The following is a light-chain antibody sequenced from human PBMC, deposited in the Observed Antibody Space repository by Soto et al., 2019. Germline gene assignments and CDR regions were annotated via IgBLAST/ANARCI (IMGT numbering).Light chain of an antibody. Sequence: SYELTQPPSVSVSPGQTASITCSGDKLGDKYACWYQQKPGQSPVLVIYQDSKRPSGIPERFSGSNSGNTATLTISGTQAMDEADYYCQAWDSSTAAGYVVFGGGTKVTVL. CDR2: QDS. V-gene: IGLV3-1*01. CDR3: QAWDSSTAAGYVV. CDR1: KLGDKY. J-gene: IGLJ2*01.